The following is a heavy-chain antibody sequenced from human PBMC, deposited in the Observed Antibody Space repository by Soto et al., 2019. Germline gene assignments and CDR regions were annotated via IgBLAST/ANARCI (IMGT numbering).Heavy chain of an antibody. J-gene: IGHJ4*02. D-gene: IGHD3-9*01. CDR3: AKVSPFILGSPL. Sequence: GGSLRLSCTASGFAFSSSEMNWFRQAPGKGLEWVAYITGSGGAMFHADSVKGRFSISRDNAKNSLFLEMNSLTADDTGVYYCAKVSPFILGSPLWGQGTLVTVSS. CDR2: ITGSGGAM. CDR1: GFAFSSSE. V-gene: IGHV3-48*03.